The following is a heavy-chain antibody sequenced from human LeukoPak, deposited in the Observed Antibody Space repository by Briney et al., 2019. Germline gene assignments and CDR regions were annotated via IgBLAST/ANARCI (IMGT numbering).Heavy chain of an antibody. J-gene: IGHJ4*02. CDR3: ARVKGANGPFDY. Sequence: GGSLRLSCTVSGFTVSASAMSWVRQAPGKGQERVSFIYSGTTHYSDSVKGRFTISRDNAKNTLYLQMNSLRAEDTAVYYCARVKGANGPFDYWGQGTLVTVSS. CDR1: GFTVSASA. CDR2: IYSGTT. V-gene: IGHV3-53*01. D-gene: IGHD2-8*01.